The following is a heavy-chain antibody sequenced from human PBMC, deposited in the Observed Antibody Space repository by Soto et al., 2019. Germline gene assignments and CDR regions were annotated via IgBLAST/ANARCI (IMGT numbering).Heavy chain of an antibody. CDR2: IIPVFGTP. CDR3: ERGASYGDFIGVGY. D-gene: IGHD4-17*01. Sequence: SVKVSCKASGDSFNTYAINWVRQAPGQGLEWMGGIIPVFGTPTYAQKFQGRVTITADESTSTAYMDLSSLRSEDTAVYYCERGASYGDFIGVGYWGRGTLVTVSS. J-gene: IGHJ4*02. V-gene: IGHV1-69*13. CDR1: GDSFNTYA.